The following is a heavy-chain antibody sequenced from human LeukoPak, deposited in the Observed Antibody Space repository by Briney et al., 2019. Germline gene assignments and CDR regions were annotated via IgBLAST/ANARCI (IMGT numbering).Heavy chain of an antibody. D-gene: IGHD1-20*01. V-gene: IGHV3-48*03. CDR3: ARVGYDWNLFDC. J-gene: IGHJ4*02. CDR2: IGSSGSAI. CDR1: GFTFSNYE. Sequence: GGSLRLSCAASGFTFSNYEMNWVRQAPGKGLEWVSYIGSSGSAIYYADSVRGRFTISRDNAKSSLYLQMDSLRAEDTAVYYCARVGYDWNLFDCWGQGTLVTVSS.